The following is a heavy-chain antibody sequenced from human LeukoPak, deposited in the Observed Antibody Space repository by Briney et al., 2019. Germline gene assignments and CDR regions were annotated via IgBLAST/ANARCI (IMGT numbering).Heavy chain of an antibody. CDR1: GGSMNSYY. J-gene: IGHJ4*02. D-gene: IGHD1-14*01. CDR2: IYSSGST. CDR3: ARCNRGGRTHYYFDY. V-gene: IGHV4-4*07. Sequence: SETLSLTCSVSGGSMNSYYWSWIRQPAGKGLEWIGRIYSSGSTDYNPSLKSRLAMSVDTSKNQFSLKLSSVTAADTAVYYCARCNRGGRTHYYFDYWGQGTLVTVSS.